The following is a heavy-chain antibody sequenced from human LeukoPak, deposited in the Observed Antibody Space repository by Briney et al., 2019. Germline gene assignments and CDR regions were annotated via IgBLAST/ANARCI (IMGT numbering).Heavy chain of an antibody. CDR3: VRIYGNSYFDY. J-gene: IGHJ4*02. CDR2: IKQDGSEK. V-gene: IGHV3-7*01. D-gene: IGHD4-11*01. Sequence: AGGSLRLSCATSGFTFSSYWMSWVRQAPGKGLEWVANIKQDGSEKHYVDSVKGRFTISRDNAKNSLYLQMNSLRAEDMAVHYCVRIYGNSYFDYWGQGTLVTVSS. CDR1: GFTFSSYW.